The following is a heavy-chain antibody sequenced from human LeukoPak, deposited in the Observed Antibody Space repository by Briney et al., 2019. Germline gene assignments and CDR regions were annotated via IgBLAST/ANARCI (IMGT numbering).Heavy chain of an antibody. Sequence: GGSLRLSCAASGFTFSNYGMHWVRQAPGKGLEWVVFIRYDGSNKYYADSVKGRFTISRDNSNNMLYLQMDSLGPEDTAVYYCARDPYSGNYGTYYYYYMDVWGKGTTVTISS. CDR2: IRYDGSNK. CDR3: ARDPYSGNYGTYYYYYMDV. D-gene: IGHD1-26*01. V-gene: IGHV3-30*02. CDR1: GFTFSNYG. J-gene: IGHJ6*03.